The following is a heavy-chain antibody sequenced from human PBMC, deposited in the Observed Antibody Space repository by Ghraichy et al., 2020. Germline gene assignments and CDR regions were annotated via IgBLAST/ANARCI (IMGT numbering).Heavy chain of an antibody. V-gene: IGHV3-33*01. CDR1: GFSFSSYG. J-gene: IGHJ4*02. CDR3: ARDRNGYFDY. CDR2: TWYDGSKK. D-gene: IGHD2-2*03. Sequence: LSLTCAASGFSFSSYGMHWVRQAPGKGLEWVAFTWYDGSKKYYADSVKGRFTISRDNSKNTLYLQMNSLRAEDTAVYYCARDRNGYFDYWGQGTLVTVSS.